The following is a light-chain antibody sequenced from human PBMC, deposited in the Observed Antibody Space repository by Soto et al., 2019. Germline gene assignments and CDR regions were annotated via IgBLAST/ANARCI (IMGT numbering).Light chain of an antibody. V-gene: IGKV1-8*01. CDR1: QGISSY. Sequence: AIRMTQSPSSFSASTGDRVTITCRASQGISSYLAWYQQKPGKAPKLLIYAESTLQSGVPSRFSGSGSGTDFTLTISCLQSEDFATYYCQQYYSYPITFGQGTRLEIQ. CDR2: AES. CDR3: QQYYSYPIT. J-gene: IGKJ5*01.